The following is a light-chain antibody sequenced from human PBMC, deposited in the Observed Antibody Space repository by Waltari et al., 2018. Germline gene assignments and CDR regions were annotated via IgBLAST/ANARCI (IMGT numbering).Light chain of an antibody. V-gene: IGKV3-15*01. Sequence: EIVMTQSPATLSVSPGERATLSCRASQSINSNVAWYRQKPGQAPRLLIYGASARATGIPVRFSGSGSGTEFTLTISSLQSDDFGVYYCQQYNNWPRKFGQGTKVEI. CDR3: QQYNNWPRK. CDR2: GAS. J-gene: IGKJ1*01. CDR1: QSINSN.